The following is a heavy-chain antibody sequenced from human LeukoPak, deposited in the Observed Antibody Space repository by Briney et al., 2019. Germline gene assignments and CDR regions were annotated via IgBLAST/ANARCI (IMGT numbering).Heavy chain of an antibody. J-gene: IGHJ4*02. D-gene: IGHD2-15*01. CDR2: FDPEDGET. V-gene: IGHV1-24*01. CDR3: ATDRGQELLRGGAFDY. CDR1: GYTLTELS. Sequence: GASVKVSCKVSGYTLTELSMHWVRQAPGKGLEWMGGFDPEDGETIYAQKFQGRVTMTEDTSTDTAYMELSSLRSEDTAVYYCATDRGQELLRGGAFDYWGQGTLVTVSS.